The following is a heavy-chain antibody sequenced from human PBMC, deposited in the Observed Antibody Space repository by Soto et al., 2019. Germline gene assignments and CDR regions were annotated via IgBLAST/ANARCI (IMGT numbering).Heavy chain of an antibody. Sequence: GGSLRLSCAVSGFTFSSYWMTWVRQAPGKGLEWVAKIKQDGSEKFYVDSVKGRFTISRDKAKNSLYLQMNSLRAEDTAVYYCAKHYCSGGSCSAAGMDVWGQGTTVTVSS. J-gene: IGHJ6*02. CDR3: AKHYCSGGSCSAAGMDV. CDR2: IKQDGSEK. D-gene: IGHD2-15*01. V-gene: IGHV3-7*05. CDR1: GFTFSSYW.